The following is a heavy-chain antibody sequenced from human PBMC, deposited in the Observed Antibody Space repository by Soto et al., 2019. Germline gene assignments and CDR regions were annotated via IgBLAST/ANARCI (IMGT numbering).Heavy chain of an antibody. CDR1: GFTFSSYS. D-gene: IGHD3-16*02. CDR3: ARDSPYDYIWGSYRSYYFDY. Sequence: GGSLRLSCAASGFTFSSYSMNWVRQAPGKGLEWVSYISSSSSTIYYADSVKGRFTISRDNAKNSLYLQMNSLRAEDTAVYYFARDSPYDYIWGSYRSYYFDYWGQGTLVTVSS. CDR2: ISSSSSTI. V-gene: IGHV3-48*01. J-gene: IGHJ4*02.